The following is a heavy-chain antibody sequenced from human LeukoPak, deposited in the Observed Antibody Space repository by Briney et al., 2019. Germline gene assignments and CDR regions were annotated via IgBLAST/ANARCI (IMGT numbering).Heavy chain of an antibody. Sequence: PGGSLRLSCAASGFTFDDYAMHWVRQAPGKGLEWVSGISWNSGSMGYADSVKGRFTISRDNAKNSLYLQMNSLRAEDTAVYYCARDAVDTANAVWGQGTTVTVSS. J-gene: IGHJ6*02. D-gene: IGHD5-18*01. CDR2: ISWNSGSM. V-gene: IGHV3-9*01. CDR3: ARDAVDTANAV. CDR1: GFTFDDYA.